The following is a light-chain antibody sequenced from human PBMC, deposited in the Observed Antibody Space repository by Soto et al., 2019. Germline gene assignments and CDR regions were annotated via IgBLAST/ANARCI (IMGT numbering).Light chain of an antibody. V-gene: IGKV3-20*01. CDR3: QQYGTLPT. CDR2: GAS. J-gene: IGKJ1*01. Sequence: VLTQSTGTLSLSPGERATLSCRASQSVSSSYLAWYQQKPGQAPRLLIYGASRRATGIPDRCSGSGSGTDFTLTISRLEPEDFAVYYCQQYGTLPTFGQGTKVDI. CDR1: QSVSSSY.